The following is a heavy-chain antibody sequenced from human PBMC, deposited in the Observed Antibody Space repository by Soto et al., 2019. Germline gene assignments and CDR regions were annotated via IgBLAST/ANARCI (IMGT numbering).Heavy chain of an antibody. J-gene: IGHJ6*02. D-gene: IGHD6-6*01. V-gene: IGHV6-1*01. CDR1: GDSVSSNSAA. CDR2: TYYSSKWYN. CDR3: GGGVVQDYYYGMDV. Sequence: SQTLSLTCVISGDSVSSNSAAWNWIRQSPSRGLEWLGRTYYSSKWYNDYAVSVKSRITINPDTSKNQFSPQLNSVTPEDTAVYYCGGGVVQDYYYGMDVWGQGTTVTVSS.